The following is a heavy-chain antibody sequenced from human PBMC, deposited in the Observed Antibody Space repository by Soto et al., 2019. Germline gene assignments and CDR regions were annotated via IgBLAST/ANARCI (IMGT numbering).Heavy chain of an antibody. V-gene: IGHV1-3*01. CDR3: ARDPDKWKLVVTFDY. D-gene: IGHD2-21*02. Sequence: ASVKVSCKASGYTFTSYAMHWVRQAPGQRLEWMGWINAGNGNTKYSQKFQGRVTITRDTSASTAYMELSSLRSEDTAVYYCARDPDKWKLVVTFDYWGQGTLVTVSS. CDR1: GYTFTSYA. CDR2: INAGNGNT. J-gene: IGHJ4*02.